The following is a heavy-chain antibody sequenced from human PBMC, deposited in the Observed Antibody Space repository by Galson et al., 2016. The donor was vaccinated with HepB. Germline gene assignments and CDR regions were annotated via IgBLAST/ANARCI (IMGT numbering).Heavy chain of an antibody. J-gene: IGHJ4*02. V-gene: IGHV2-70*04. Sequence: PALVKPTQTLTLTCTLSEFSLSTSGMRVSWIRQPPGKALEWLARIHWDYDKFYSTSLKTRLTISKDTSKNQVVLTMTNMDPVDTATYYCARHRFYSYGLDEWGQGTLVTVSS. D-gene: IGHD5-18*01. CDR3: ARHRFYSYGLDE. CDR2: IHWDYDK. CDR1: EFSLSTSGMR.